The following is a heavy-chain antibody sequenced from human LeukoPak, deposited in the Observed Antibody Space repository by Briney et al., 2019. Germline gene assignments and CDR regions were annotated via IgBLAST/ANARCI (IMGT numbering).Heavy chain of an antibody. J-gene: IGHJ4*02. CDR2: IYYSGST. D-gene: IGHD5-24*01. Sequence: PSETLSLTCTVSGDSISSSFYYWGWIRQPPGKGLEWIGSIYYSGSTYYNPSLKSRVTISVDTSKNQFSLKLSSVTAADTAVYYCARDRDGYFDYWGQGTLVTVSS. CDR1: GDSISSSFYY. CDR3: ARDRDGYFDY. V-gene: IGHV4-39*02.